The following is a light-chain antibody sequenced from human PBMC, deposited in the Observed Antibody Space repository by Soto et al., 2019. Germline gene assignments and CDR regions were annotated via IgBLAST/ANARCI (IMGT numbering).Light chain of an antibody. J-gene: IGKJ1*01. CDR1: ERIGTY. CDR2: DAS. Sequence: EVVLTQSPATLSLSPGDRATLSCRASERIGTYLAWYQQKPGQAPSLLIYDASNRATGVPARFSGTGSGTDFTLTISSLESEDFAVSFCQHRSNSPPMWTFGQGTKVEIK. V-gene: IGKV3-11*01. CDR3: QHRSNSPPMWT.